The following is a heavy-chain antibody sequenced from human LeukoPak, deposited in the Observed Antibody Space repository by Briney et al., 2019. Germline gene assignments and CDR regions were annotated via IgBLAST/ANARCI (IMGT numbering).Heavy chain of an antibody. CDR2: ILHDGSNK. V-gene: IGHV3-30*18. CDR3: AKDQYSAEGASEY. CDR1: GFTFSSYG. D-gene: IGHD5-12*01. Sequence: GRSLRLSCAASGFTFSSYGMHWVRQAPGKGLEWVAVILHDGSNKYYVDSVKGRFTISRDNSKNTLYLQMNSPRAEDTAVYYCAKDQYSAEGASEYWGQGTLVTVSS. J-gene: IGHJ4*02.